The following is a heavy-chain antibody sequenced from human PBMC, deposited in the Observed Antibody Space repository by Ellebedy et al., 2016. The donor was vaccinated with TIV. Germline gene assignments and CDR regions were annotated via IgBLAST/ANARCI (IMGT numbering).Heavy chain of an antibody. CDR1: GFTFNSYS. CDR2: ISASSSHK. Sequence: GESLKISCAASGFTFNSYSMNWVRQAPGKGLEWVSSISASSSHKHYADSLRGRFTISRDNAKKSLYLEMNSLRAEDTAVYSCARQDGSGSSPYYYGMDVWGQGTTVTVSS. V-gene: IGHV3-21*01. CDR3: ARQDGSGSSPYYYGMDV. J-gene: IGHJ6*02. D-gene: IGHD3-10*01.